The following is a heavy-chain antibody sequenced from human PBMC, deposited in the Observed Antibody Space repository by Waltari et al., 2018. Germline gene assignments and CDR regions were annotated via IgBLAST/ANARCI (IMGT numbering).Heavy chain of an antibody. J-gene: IGHJ4*02. CDR2: IKQDVSAK. V-gene: IGHV3-7*01. Sequence: EVQLVESGGGLVQPGGSLRLSCEASGFTFSSYWMGWVRQAQGKGLEFVANIKQDVSAKNHVDSVKGRFTISRDNARNIVYLQMNSLRDEDTAVYYCVKDEWEAYFEFWGQGTLVTVSS. D-gene: IGHD1-26*01. CDR3: VKDEWEAYFEF. CDR1: GFTFSSYW.